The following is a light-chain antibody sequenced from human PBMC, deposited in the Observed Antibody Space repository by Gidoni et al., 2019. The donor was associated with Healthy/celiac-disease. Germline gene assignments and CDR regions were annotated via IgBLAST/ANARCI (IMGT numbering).Light chain of an antibody. Sequence: DIQMTQSPSSLSASVGDRVTITCRASQSLSSYLNWYQQKTGKGPKLLLYAASSLQSGVPSRFSGSRSGTDVTLTISSLQPEDFATYYCQQSYSTPRTFGPGTKVDIK. CDR1: QSLSSY. V-gene: IGKV1-39*01. CDR3: QQSYSTPRT. CDR2: AAS. J-gene: IGKJ3*01.